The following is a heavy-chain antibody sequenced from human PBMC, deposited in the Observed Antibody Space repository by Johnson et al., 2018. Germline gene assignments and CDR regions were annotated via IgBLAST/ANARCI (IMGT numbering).Heavy chain of an antibody. CDR2: ISWNSVTI. Sequence: LVESGGGLVQPGRSLRLSCTASGFTFDDYAMYWVRQAPGKGLEWVSGISWNSVTIDYADSVKGRFTISRDNAQKSLYLQMNSLRVEDTAFYYFAKGWAGGFVTPFNNWGQGTLVTVSS. D-gene: IGHD3-10*01. J-gene: IGHJ4*02. CDR1: GFTFDDYA. V-gene: IGHV3-9*01. CDR3: AKGWAGGFVTPFNN.